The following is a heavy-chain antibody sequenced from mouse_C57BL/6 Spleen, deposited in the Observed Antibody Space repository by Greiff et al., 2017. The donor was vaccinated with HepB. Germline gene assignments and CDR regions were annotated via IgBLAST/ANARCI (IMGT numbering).Heavy chain of an antibody. CDR1: GYTFTDYE. CDR3: TRDDYPRRFAY. V-gene: IGHV1-15*01. J-gene: IGHJ3*01. Sequence: QVQLQQSGAELVRPGASVTLSCKASGYTFTDYEMHWVKQTPVHGLEWIGAIDPETGGTAYHQKFKGKAILTADKSSSTAYMELRSLTSEDSAVYYCTRDDYPRRFAYGGQGTLVTVSA. CDR2: IDPETGGT. D-gene: IGHD2-4*01.